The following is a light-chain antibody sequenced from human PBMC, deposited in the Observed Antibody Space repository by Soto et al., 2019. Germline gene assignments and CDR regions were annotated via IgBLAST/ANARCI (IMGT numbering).Light chain of an antibody. CDR3: QQTFSVPLT. J-gene: IGKJ4*01. Sequence: DIQMTQSPSSLSASLGDSVTITCRPSQGIAKHLNWYQHRPGKAPNLLIYAASSLHTGVPPRFSGSGSGTTFTLTLSSLQPEDFATYFCQQTFSVPLTFGGGTKVE. CDR1: QGIAKH. V-gene: IGKV1-39*01. CDR2: AAS.